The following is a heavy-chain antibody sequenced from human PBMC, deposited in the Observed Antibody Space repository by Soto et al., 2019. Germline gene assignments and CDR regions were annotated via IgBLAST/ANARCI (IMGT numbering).Heavy chain of an antibody. V-gene: IGHV4-4*02. CDR1: GGSISSSNW. Sequence: SETMSLTCAVSGGSISSSNWWSWVRKPPGKGLEWIGEIYHSGSTNYNPSLKSRVTISVDKSKNQFSLKLSSVTAADTAVYYYASYSYYYDSSGYYSDYWGQGTLVTVSS. D-gene: IGHD3-22*01. CDR3: ASYSYYYDSSGYYSDY. CDR2: IYHSGST. J-gene: IGHJ4*02.